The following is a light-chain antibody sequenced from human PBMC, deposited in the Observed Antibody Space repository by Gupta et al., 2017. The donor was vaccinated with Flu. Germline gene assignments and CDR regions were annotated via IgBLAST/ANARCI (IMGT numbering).Light chain of an antibody. CDR2: DAS. CDR1: QSVSSY. J-gene: IGKJ4*01. V-gene: IGKV3-11*01. CDR3: QQHNNWPPLT. Sequence: IVLTHSPATLSLSPGERATLSCRASQSVSSYLAWYQQKPGQAPRLLIYDASNRDTGIPARFSGSGFGTYVALSISSREPEDFAVYYCQQHNNWPPLTFGRGTKVEIK.